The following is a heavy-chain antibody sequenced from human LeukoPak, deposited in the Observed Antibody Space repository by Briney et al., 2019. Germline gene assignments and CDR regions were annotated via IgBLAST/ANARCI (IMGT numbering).Heavy chain of an antibody. D-gene: IGHD3-10*01. V-gene: IGHV1-69*05. J-gene: IGHJ4*02. CDR1: GGTFSSYA. CDR2: IIPIFGTA. CDR3: ARDYYGSGSYYNAFVY. Sequence: SVKVSCKASGGTFSSYAISWVRQAPGQGLEWMGGIIPIFGTANYAQKFQGRVTITRDTSASTAYMELSSLRSEDMAVYYCARDYYGSGSYYNAFVYWGQGTLVTVSS.